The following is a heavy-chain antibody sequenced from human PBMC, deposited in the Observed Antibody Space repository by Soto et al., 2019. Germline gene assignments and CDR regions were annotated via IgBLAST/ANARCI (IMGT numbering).Heavy chain of an antibody. J-gene: IGHJ6*02. CDR1: GYTRTELS. D-gene: IGHD3-9*01. V-gene: IGHV1-24*01. CDR2: FDPEDGET. CDR3: ATDPLDLYYGMDV. Sequence: ASVKVSCKVSGYTRTELSMHGVLQSPVKGLEWMGGFDPEDGETIYAQKFQGRVTMTEDTSTDTAYMELSSLRSEDTAVYYCATDPLDLYYGMDVWGQGTTVTVSS.